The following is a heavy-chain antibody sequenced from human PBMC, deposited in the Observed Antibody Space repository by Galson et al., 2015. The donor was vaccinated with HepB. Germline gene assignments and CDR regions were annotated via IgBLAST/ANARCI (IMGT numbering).Heavy chain of an antibody. CDR3: ARDVLYYSYPGSLLESYYGMDV. CDR1: GYTFTNYY. D-gene: IGHD3-10*01. V-gene: IGHV1-46*01. Sequence: SVKVSCKASGYTFTNYYIHWVRQAPGQGLEWMGIINPSGGTTTYAQKFQGRVTITRDTSTSTVFMELSSLRSEDSAIYYCARDVLYYSYPGSLLESYYGMDVWGQGTPVTVSS. J-gene: IGHJ6*02. CDR2: INPSGGTT.